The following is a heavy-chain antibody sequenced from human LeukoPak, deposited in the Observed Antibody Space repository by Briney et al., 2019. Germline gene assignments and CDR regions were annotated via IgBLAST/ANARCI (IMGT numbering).Heavy chain of an antibody. V-gene: IGHV3-23*01. J-gene: IGHJ4*02. D-gene: IGHD3-22*01. CDR1: GFTFSSYA. CDR2: ISGSGGST. CDR3: AKDLGTYDSSGYYYVPGGYFDY. Sequence: GGSLRLSCAASGFTFSSYAMSWVRQAPGKGLEWVSAISGSGGSTYYADSVKGRFTISRDNSKNTLYLQMNSLRAEDTAVYYCAKDLGTYDSSGYYYVPGGYFDYWGQGTLVTVSS.